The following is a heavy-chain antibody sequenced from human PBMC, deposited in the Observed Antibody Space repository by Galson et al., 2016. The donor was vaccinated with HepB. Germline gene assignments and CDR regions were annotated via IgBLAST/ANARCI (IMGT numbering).Heavy chain of an antibody. CDR2: INANNDNI. CDR3: ARDGMISFEGFIVKGTTRGDY. V-gene: IGHV1-18*01. D-gene: IGHD3-16*02. Sequence: SVKVSCKASGYTFFRYGISWLRQAPGQGLEWMGWINANNDNINYGQKFQGRVTMATDSSTNTAYMELRSLRSDDTAVYFCARDGMISFEGFIVKGTTRGDYWGQGTLVTVSS. CDR1: GYTFFRYG. J-gene: IGHJ4*02.